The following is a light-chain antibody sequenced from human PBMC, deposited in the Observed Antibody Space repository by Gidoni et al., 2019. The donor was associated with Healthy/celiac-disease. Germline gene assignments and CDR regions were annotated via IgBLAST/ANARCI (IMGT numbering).Light chain of an antibody. Sequence: QSALTQPASVSGSPGQSITISCTGTSSDVGGYNYVSWYQQHPGKAPKLMIYDVSNRPSGVSNCLSGYKSGKTASLTISGLQDEDEADYYCSSYTSSSTRVFGTGTKVTVL. J-gene: IGLJ1*01. CDR3: SSYTSSSTRV. CDR2: DVS. V-gene: IGLV2-14*03. CDR1: SSDVGGYNY.